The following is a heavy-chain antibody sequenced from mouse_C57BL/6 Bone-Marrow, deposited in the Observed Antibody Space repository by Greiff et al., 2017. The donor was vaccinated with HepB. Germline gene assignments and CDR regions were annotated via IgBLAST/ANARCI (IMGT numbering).Heavy chain of an antibody. V-gene: IGHV3-6*01. J-gene: IGHJ2*01. CDR1: GYSITSGYY. Sequence: EVQLVESGPGLVKPSQSLYLTCSVTGYSITSGYYWTWIRQFPGNKLEWMGYISYDGSNNYNPSLKNRISVTRDTSKNQFFLKLNSVTAEDTATYYCARVRYYGCSYVFDYWGQGTTLTVSS. D-gene: IGHD1-1*01. CDR2: ISYDGSN. CDR3: ARVRYYGCSYVFDY.